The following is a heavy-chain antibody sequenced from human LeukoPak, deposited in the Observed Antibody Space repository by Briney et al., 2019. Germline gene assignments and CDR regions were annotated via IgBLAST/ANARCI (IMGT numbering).Heavy chain of an antibody. CDR3: ARHSSYYGNFDY. Sequence: SETLSLTCTVSGGSISSSSYYWGWIRQPLGKGLEWIGSIYHSGSSYYNPSLKSRVTISVDTSKNQFSLKLSSVTAADTAVYYCARHSSYYGNFDYWGQGTLVTVSS. CDR1: GGSISSSSYY. V-gene: IGHV4-39*01. J-gene: IGHJ4*02. D-gene: IGHD3-10*01. CDR2: IYHSGSS.